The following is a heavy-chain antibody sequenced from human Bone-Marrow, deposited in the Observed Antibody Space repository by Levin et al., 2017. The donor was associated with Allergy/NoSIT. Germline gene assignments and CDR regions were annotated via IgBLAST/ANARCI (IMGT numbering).Heavy chain of an antibody. D-gene: IGHD3-16*01. V-gene: IGHV3-30-3*01. CDR3: AADHVRVSVIGGRMDD. CDR2: ISYDGNNK. J-gene: IGHJ6*02. CDR1: GFSLSSYA. Sequence: GGSLRLSCAASGFSLSSYATHWVRQAPGKGLEWVAVISYDGNNKYYSDSVKGRFTISRDNPKNTVYLQMNSLKAEATAMYYDAADHVRVSVIGGRMDDWGQGTPVTVSS.